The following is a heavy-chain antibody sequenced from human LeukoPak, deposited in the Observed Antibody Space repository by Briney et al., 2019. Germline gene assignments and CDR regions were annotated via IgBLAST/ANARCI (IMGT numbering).Heavy chain of an antibody. J-gene: IGHJ4*02. CDR1: GGSISSGGYY. CDR3: ARSTQMTTVTRPFDY. D-gene: IGHD4-17*01. Sequence: KTPETLSLTCTVSGGSISSGGYYWSWIRQHPGKGLEWIGNIFYSGSTYYNPSLKSRVTISVDTSKNQFSLKLTSVTAADTAVYYCARSTQMTTVTRPFDYWGQGTLVTVSS. CDR2: IFYSGST. V-gene: IGHV4-31*03.